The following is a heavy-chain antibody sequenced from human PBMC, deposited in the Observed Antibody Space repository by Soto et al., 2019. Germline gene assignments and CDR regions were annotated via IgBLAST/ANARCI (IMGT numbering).Heavy chain of an antibody. CDR2: ISGSGGST. J-gene: IGHJ4*02. CDR3: AKGGATYYYDSSGYYYAY. Sequence: PGGSLRLSCAASGFTFSSYAMSWVRQAPGKGLEWVSAISGSGGSTYYADSVKGRFTISRDNSKNTLYLQMNSLRAEDTAVYYCAKGGATYYYDSSGYYYAYWGQGTLVTVSS. CDR1: GFTFSSYA. D-gene: IGHD3-22*01. V-gene: IGHV3-23*01.